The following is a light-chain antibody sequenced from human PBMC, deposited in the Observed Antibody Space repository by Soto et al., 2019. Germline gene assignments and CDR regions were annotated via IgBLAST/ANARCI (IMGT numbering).Light chain of an antibody. CDR2: STS. V-gene: IGKV1-12*01. CDR1: QDVGQW. Sequence: DIQMTQSPSSVSASVGDRVTIACRASQDVGQWLAWFQQHPGKAPKLLIHSTSVLRPGVPSRFSGGRSGTAFTLTITTLQPEDFAIYYCQQVSSFPWTFGQGTKVDIK. J-gene: IGKJ1*01. CDR3: QQVSSFPWT.